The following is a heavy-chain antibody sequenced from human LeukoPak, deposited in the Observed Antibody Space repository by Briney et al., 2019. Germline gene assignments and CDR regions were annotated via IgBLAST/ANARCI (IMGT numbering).Heavy chain of an antibody. J-gene: IGHJ5*02. V-gene: IGHV5-10-1*01. D-gene: IGHD6-19*01. Sequence: PGESLKISCKGSGYSFTSYWIGWVRQMPGKGLEWMGRIDPSDSYTNYSPSFQGHVTISADKSISTAYLQWSSLKASDTAMYYCARGLSSIAVAAIPWGQGTLVTVSS. CDR3: ARGLSSIAVAAIP. CDR1: GYSFTSYW. CDR2: IDPSDSYT.